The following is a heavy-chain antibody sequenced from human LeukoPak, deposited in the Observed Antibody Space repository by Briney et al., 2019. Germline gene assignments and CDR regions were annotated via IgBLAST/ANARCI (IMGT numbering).Heavy chain of an antibody. CDR2: INHSGST. CDR1: GGSFSGYY. CDR3: ARRLTRDYFDC. Sequence: SETLSLTCAVYGGSFSGYYWSWIRQPPGKGLEWIGEINHSGSTNYNPSLKSRVTISVDTSKNQFSLKLSSVTAADTAVYYCARRLTRDYFDCWGQGTLVTVSS. J-gene: IGHJ4*02. V-gene: IGHV4-34*01.